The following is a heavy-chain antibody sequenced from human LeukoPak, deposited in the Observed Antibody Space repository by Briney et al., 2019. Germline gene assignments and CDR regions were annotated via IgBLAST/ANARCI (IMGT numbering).Heavy chain of an antibody. Sequence: PSETLSLTCTVSGASISNYYWSWIRQPPGKGPEWIGYIYYSVTTNYNPSLKSRLTISGDTSKNQISLKLDSVTAADTAVYYCARIDCGSSSCYIYAYDVWGQGTMVTVSS. J-gene: IGHJ3*01. V-gene: IGHV4-59*01. D-gene: IGHD2-2*02. CDR2: IYYSVTT. CDR3: ARIDCGSSSCYIYAYDV. CDR1: GASISNYY.